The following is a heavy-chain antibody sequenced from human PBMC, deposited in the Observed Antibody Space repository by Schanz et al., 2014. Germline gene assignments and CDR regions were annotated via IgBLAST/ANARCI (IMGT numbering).Heavy chain of an antibody. CDR1: GDSISSSGSY. CDR3: ARERDALDI. J-gene: IGHJ3*02. CDR2: IYYRGST. V-gene: IGHV4-31*01. Sequence: QVQLQQSGPGLVKPSQTLSLTCTVSGDSISSSGSYWTWIRQHPGKGLEWIGYIYYRGSTYYNPSLKSQVTISTDMSRNQFSLRLKSVTAADTALYYCARERDALDIWGQGTMVIVSS.